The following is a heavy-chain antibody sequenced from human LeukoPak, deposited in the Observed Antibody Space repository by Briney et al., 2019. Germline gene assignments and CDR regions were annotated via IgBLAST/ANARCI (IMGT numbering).Heavy chain of an antibody. J-gene: IGHJ4*02. V-gene: IGHV3-9*01. D-gene: IGHD3-16*02. CDR1: GFTFDDYA. CDR3: ARASVITFGGVIQPVFDY. CDR2: ISWNSGSI. Sequence: GGSLRLSCAASGFTFDDYAMHWVQQAPGKGLEWVSGISWNSGSIGYADSVKGRFTISRDNAKNSLYLQMNSLRAEDTALYYCARASVITFGGVIQPVFDYWGQGTLVTVSS.